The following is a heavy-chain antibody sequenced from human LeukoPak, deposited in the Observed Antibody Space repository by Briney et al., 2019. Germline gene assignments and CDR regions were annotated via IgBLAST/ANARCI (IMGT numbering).Heavy chain of an antibody. Sequence: GASVKVSCKASGYTFTSYGISWVRQAPGQGLEWMGWISAYNGNTNYAQKLQGRVTMTTDTSTSTAYMELRSLRSDDTAVSYCARALYYYGSGSYYIPYAFDIWGQGTMVTVSS. CDR1: GYTFTSYG. CDR3: ARALYYYGSGSYYIPYAFDI. D-gene: IGHD3-10*01. J-gene: IGHJ3*02. CDR2: ISAYNGNT. V-gene: IGHV1-18*01.